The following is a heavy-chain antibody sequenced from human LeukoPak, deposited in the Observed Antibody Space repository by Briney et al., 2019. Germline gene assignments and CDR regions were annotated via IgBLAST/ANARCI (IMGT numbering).Heavy chain of an antibody. CDR2: ISGSGGST. D-gene: IGHD2-15*01. CDR3: ARDRARRDCSGGSCSHYFDY. CDR1: GFTFSSYA. V-gene: IGHV3-23*01. J-gene: IGHJ4*02. Sequence: GGSLRLSCAASGFTFSSYAMSWVRQAPGKGLEWVSAISGSGGSTYYADSVKGRFTISRDNSKNTLYLQMNSLRAEDTAVYYCARDRARRDCSGGSCSHYFDYWGQGTLVTVSS.